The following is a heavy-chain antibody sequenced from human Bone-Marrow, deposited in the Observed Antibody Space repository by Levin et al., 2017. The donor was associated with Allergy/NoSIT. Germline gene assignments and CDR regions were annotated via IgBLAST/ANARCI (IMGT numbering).Heavy chain of an antibody. Sequence: GESLKISCKASGYSFSDYYMHWWRQAPGQGLEWLGWINCNYGGTRYAEKFQGRVTLTRDTSLRTVYMELSSLRSDDTAVYFCARIRNHYDSESYYHGLDVWGQGSTVAVSS. CDR1: GYSFSDYY. V-gene: IGHV1-2*02. D-gene: IGHD3-10*01. J-gene: IGHJ6*02. CDR3: ARIRNHYDSESYYHGLDV. CDR2: INCNYGGT.